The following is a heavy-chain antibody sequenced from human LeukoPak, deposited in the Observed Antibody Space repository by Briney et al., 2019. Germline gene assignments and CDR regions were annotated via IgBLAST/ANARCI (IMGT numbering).Heavy chain of an antibody. CDR3: AKDLNGVLLWFGELFPDAFDI. Sequence: GGSLRLSCAASGFTFSSYGMHWVRQAPGKGLEWVAFIRYDGSNKYYADSVKGRFTISRDNSKNTLYLQMNSLRAEDTAVYYCAKDLNGVLLWFGELFPDAFDIWGQGTMVTVSS. D-gene: IGHD3-10*01. CDR1: GFTFSSYG. V-gene: IGHV3-30*02. J-gene: IGHJ3*02. CDR2: IRYDGSNK.